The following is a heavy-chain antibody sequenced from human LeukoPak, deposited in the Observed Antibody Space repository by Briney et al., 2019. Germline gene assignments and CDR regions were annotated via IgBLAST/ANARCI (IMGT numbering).Heavy chain of an antibody. D-gene: IGHD6-19*01. CDR1: SLTFQRDG. CDR3: AREGQYSSGWHSAFDI. J-gene: IGHJ3*02. Sequence: GGSLRLLCASSSLTFQRDGKQGATQAPGKGLEWVAVIWYDGSNKYYADSVKGRFTISRDNSKNTLYLQMNSPRAEDSAVYYCAREGQYSSGWHSAFDIWGQGTMVTVSS. V-gene: IGHV3-33*01. CDR2: IWYDGSNK.